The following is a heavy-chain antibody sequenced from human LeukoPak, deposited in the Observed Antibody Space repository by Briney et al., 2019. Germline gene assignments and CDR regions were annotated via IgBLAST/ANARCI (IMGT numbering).Heavy chain of an antibody. V-gene: IGHV3-74*01. Sequence: GGSLRLPCAASGFTFRSYWMHWVRQAPGKGLVWVSRISIDGSSTSCADSVKRPFTISRDNAKNTLYLQMNSLRAEATAVYYCARDSADSNGLYWGQGTLVTVSS. CDR1: GFTFRSYW. CDR3: ARDSADSNGLY. J-gene: IGHJ4*02. CDR2: ISIDGSST. D-gene: IGHD4-11*01.